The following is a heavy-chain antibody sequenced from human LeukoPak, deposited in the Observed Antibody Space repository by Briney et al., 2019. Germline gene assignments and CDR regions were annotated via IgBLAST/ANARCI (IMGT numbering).Heavy chain of an antibody. V-gene: IGHV4-34*01. J-gene: IGHJ4*02. CDR1: GGSFSGYY. D-gene: IGHD6-13*01. Sequence: SETLSLTCAVYGGSFSGYYWSWIRQPPGKGLEWIGEINHSGSTNYNPSLKSRVTISVDTSKNQFSLKLSSVTAADTVVYYCASPARGSWYIPYWGQGTLVTVSS. CDR2: INHSGST. CDR3: ASPARGSWYIPY.